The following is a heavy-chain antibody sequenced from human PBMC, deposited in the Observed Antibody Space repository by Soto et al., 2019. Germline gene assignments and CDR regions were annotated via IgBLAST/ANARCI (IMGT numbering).Heavy chain of an antibody. J-gene: IGHJ5*02. Sequence: QVQLVQSGAEVKKPGASVKVSCKASGYTFTSYGISWVRQAPGQGLEWMGWISAYNGNTNYAQKLQGRVTMTTDTSTSTAYMELRSLRSDDTAVYYCARVKGDMITFGGVIVPYNWFDPWGQGTLVTVSS. CDR2: ISAYNGNT. D-gene: IGHD3-16*02. CDR3: ARVKGDMITFGGVIVPYNWFDP. CDR1: GYTFTSYG. V-gene: IGHV1-18*01.